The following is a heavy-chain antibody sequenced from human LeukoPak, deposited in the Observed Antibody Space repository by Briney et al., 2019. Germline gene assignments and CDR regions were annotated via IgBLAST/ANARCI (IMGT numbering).Heavy chain of an antibody. CDR1: GFTFSDYS. Sequence: GGSLRLSCAASGFTFSDYSMNWVRQAPGKGLEWISYIGGRGDGISYADSVKGRFTISRDNAKNSPYLQMNSLRAEDTAVYYCARGLPAGYWGQGTLVTVSS. D-gene: IGHD6-25*01. CDR2: IGGRGDGI. CDR3: ARGLPAGY. J-gene: IGHJ4*02. V-gene: IGHV3-48*01.